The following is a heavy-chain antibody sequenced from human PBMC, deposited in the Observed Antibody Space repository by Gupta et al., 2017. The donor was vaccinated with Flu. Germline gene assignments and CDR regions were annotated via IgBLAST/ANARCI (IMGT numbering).Heavy chain of an antibody. Sequence: SSNGVHWGGQVPGKGGEGVAVIGSDGSKKNNEDSAKGRFTITRENAKNTEHLQMESLRAEDAAKYDGERSQFGSGYNLQFWGQGTLVTVSS. D-gene: IGHD3-3*01. CDR1: SSNG. CDR2: IGSDGSKK. V-gene: IGHV3-33*01. CDR3: ERSQFGSGYNLQF. J-gene: IGHJ4*02.